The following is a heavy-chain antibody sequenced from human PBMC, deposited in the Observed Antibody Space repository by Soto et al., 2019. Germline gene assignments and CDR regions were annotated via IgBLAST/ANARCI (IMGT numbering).Heavy chain of an antibody. CDR2: ISPHNGDI. CDR3: AKLLTIFGPWAMAV. Sequence: QAQMMQSGPEVRKPGASVKVTCKTSGYSFTKYGVTWIRQVPGQGLEWMGRISPHNGDIEYAEKFLGRLTMTRDLSTTTVYMDLNTLRSEDTAIYFCAKLLTIFGPWAMAVWGQGTSVTVSS. D-gene: IGHD3-3*01. J-gene: IGHJ6*02. CDR1: GYSFTKYG. V-gene: IGHV1-18*01.